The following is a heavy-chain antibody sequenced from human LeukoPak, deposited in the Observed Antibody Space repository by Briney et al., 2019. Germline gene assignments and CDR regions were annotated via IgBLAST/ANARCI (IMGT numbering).Heavy chain of an antibody. CDR1: GGTFSSYA. CDR3: ARVVTGAAPYYYYMDV. CDR2: IIPIFGTA. D-gene: IGHD7-27*01. Sequence: GASVKVSCKASGGTFSSYAISWVRQAPGQGLEWMGGIIPIFGTANYAQKFQGRVTITADESTSTAYMELSSLRSEDTAVYYCARVVTGAAPYYYYMDVWGKGTTVTVSS. J-gene: IGHJ6*03. V-gene: IGHV1-69*13.